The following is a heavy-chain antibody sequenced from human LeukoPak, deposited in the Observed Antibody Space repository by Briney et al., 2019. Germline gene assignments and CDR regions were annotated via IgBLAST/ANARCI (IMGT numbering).Heavy chain of an antibody. CDR2: IYYSGST. CDR3: ARHPGGYTYAFRP. V-gene: IGHV4-39*01. Sequence: SETLSLTCAVSGGSISSSSYYWGWIRQPPGKGLEWIGSIYYSGSTYYNPSLKSRVTISVDTSKNQFSLKLSSVTAADTAVYYCARHPGGYTYAFRPWGQGTLVTVSS. J-gene: IGHJ5*02. CDR1: GGSISSSSYY. D-gene: IGHD5-18*01.